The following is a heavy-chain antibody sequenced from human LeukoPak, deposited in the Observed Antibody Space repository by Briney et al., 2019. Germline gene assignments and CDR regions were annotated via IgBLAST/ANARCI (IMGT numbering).Heavy chain of an antibody. J-gene: IGHJ4*02. D-gene: IGHD4-17*01. V-gene: IGHV3-11*05. CDR1: GFTFSDYY. CDR3: ARDKFVTTGGLDY. CDR2: ISGSSSYT. Sequence: PGGSLRLSCAASGFTFSDYYMNWIRQAPGKGLEWVSHISGSSSYTNYADSMKGRFTISRDNAKNSLYLQMNSLRAEDTAVYYCARDKFVTTGGLDYWGQGTLVTVSS.